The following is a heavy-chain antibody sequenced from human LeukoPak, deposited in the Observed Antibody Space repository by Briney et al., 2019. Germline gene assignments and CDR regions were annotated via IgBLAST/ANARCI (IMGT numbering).Heavy chain of an antibody. D-gene: IGHD6-13*01. J-gene: IGHJ4*02. CDR1: GGSLSSYY. CDR2: IYYSGST. CDR3: ARRRVKQLLPFLDY. Sequence: PSETLSLTCTVSGGSLSSYYWSWVRQPPGEGREWVGYIYYSGSTNYNPSPRSRVTISVDTSKNQFSLKLSSVTAEDTAVYYCARRRVKQLLPFLDYWGQGTLVTVSS. V-gene: IGHV4-59*01.